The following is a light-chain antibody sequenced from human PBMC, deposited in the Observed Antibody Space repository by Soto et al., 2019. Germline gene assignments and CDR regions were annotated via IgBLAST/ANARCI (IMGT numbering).Light chain of an antibody. CDR3: CSFSDSDTVL. Sequence: QSALTQPRSVSGSPGQSVTISCTGTSSAVGVHKFVSWYQLHPGRTPKLIIFDVSKRPSGVPDRFSGSNSGNTASLTISGLQTEDEADYYCCSFSDSDTVLFGGGTKLTVL. J-gene: IGLJ3*02. CDR2: DVS. CDR1: SSAVGVHKF. V-gene: IGLV2-11*01.